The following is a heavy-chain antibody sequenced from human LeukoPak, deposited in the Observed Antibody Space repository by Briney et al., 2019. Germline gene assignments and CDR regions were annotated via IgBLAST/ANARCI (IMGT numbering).Heavy chain of an antibody. V-gene: IGHV4-30-4*08. CDR3: AREGVLRFLERRYYFDY. J-gene: IGHJ4*02. D-gene: IGHD3-3*01. Sequence: SETLSLTCTVSGGSISSGSYYWSWIRQPPGKGLEWIGYIYYSGSTYYNPSLKSRITISVDTSKNQFSLKLSSVTAADTAVYYCAREGVLRFLERRYYFDYWGQGTLITVSS. CDR2: IYYSGST. CDR1: GGSISSGSYY.